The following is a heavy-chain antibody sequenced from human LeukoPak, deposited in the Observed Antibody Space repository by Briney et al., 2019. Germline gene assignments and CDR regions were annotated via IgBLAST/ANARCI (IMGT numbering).Heavy chain of an antibody. J-gene: IGHJ4*02. CDR1: GGSISSGGYS. CDR2: IYHSGST. CDR3: ARVGSYSSGWGYYFDY. D-gene: IGHD6-19*01. V-gene: IGHV4-30-2*01. Sequence: SQTLSLTCAVSGGSISSGGYSWSWIRQPPGKGLEWIGYIYHSGSTYYNPSLKSRVTISVDRSKNQFSLKLSSVTAADTAVYYCARVGSYSSGWGYYFDYWGQGTLVTVSS.